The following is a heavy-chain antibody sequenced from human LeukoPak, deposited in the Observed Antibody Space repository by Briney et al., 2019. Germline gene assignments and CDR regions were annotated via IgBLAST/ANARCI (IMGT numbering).Heavy chain of an antibody. Sequence: GASVKVSCKASGYTFTSYDINWLRQATGQGLEWMGWMNPNSGNTGYAQKFQGRVTMTRNTSISTAYMELSSLRSEDTAVYYWARDLAASYYYDWGQGTLVTVSS. CDR2: MNPNSGNT. CDR1: GYTFTSYD. D-gene: IGHD3-22*01. J-gene: IGHJ4*02. CDR3: ARDLAASYYYD. V-gene: IGHV1-8*01.